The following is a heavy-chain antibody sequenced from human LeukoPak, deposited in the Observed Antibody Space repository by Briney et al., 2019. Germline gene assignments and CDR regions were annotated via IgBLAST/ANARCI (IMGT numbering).Heavy chain of an antibody. D-gene: IGHD6-13*01. CDR3: ARGGPAAVYYYMDV. Sequence: GGSLRLSCAASGFTFSSYAMSWVRQAPGKGLEWVSAISGSGGSTYYADSVKGRFTISRDNSKNTLYLQMNSLRAEDTAVYYCARGGPAAVYYYMDVWGKGTTVTVSS. V-gene: IGHV3-23*01. CDR1: GFTFSSYA. J-gene: IGHJ6*03. CDR2: ISGSGGST.